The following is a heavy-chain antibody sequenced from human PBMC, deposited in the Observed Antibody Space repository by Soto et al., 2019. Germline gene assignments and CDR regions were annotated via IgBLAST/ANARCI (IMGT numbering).Heavy chain of an antibody. V-gene: IGHV4-34*01. CDR1: GGSFSGYY. CDR3: ARVFYDFWSGYRYYFDY. Sequence: KPSETLSLTCAVYGGSFSGYYWSWIRQPPGKGLEWIGEINHSGSTNYNPSLKSRVTISVDTSKNQFSLKLSSVTAADTAVYYCARVFYDFWSGYRYYFDYWGQGTLVTVSS. D-gene: IGHD3-3*01. CDR2: INHSGST. J-gene: IGHJ4*02.